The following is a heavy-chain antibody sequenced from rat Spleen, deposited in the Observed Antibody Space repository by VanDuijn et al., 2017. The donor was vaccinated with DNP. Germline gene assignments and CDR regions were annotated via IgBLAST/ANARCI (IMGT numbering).Heavy chain of an antibody. CDR1: GFNFNDYW. Sequence: EVKLVESGGGLIQPGRSLKISCAASGFNFNDYWMGWVRQAPGKGLEWIGEINEDSSIINYAPSLKYKISFSRDNAQDTLYLQMNELGSEDTAIYSCARHYGHNGFDYWGQGVMVTVSS. J-gene: IGHJ2*01. V-gene: IGHV4-2*01. CDR2: INEDSSII. D-gene: IGHD1-11*01. CDR3: ARHYGHNGFDY.